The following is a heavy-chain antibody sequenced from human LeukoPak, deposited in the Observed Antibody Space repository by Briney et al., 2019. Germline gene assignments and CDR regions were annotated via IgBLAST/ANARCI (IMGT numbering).Heavy chain of an antibody. D-gene: IGHD5-18*01. V-gene: IGHV3-23*01. CDR2: ISGSGGTT. CDR1: GFTFNNYA. J-gene: IGHJ1*01. Sequence: GGSLRLSCAASGFTFNNYAMTWVRQAPGKGLEWVSAISGSGGTTLYADFVKGRFTISRDNSKSTLYLQMNSLRAEDTAVYYCAKDQGIQLWLKYFQHWGQGTLVTVSS. CDR3: AKDQGIQLWLKYFQH.